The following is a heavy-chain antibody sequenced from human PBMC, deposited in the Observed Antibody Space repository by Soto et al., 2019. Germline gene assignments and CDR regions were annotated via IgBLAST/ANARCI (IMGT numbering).Heavy chain of an antibody. Sequence: EVQLLESGGGLVQPGGSLRLSCAASGFTFSSDAMSWVRQAPGRGLEWVSSLDGSGSHTFHADSVKGRFTISRDNSKNTVYLQMNSLRAEDTAVYYCVKARYSSNRGYFDYWGQGIVVTVSS. D-gene: IGHD1-1*01. J-gene: IGHJ4*02. CDR1: GFTFSSDA. V-gene: IGHV3-23*01. CDR3: VKARYSSNRGYFDY. CDR2: LDGSGSHT.